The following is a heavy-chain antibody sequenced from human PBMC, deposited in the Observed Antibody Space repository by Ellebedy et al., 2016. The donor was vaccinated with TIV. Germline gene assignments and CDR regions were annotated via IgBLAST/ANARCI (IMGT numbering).Heavy chain of an antibody. V-gene: IGHV4-61*01. CDR2: IYYSGNT. Sequence: MPGGSLRLSCTVSGGSVTSSNYYWSWIRQPPGKRLEWSGHIYYSGNTNFSPSLKSRVTISVDTSKNQFSLKLNSVTAADTAVYYCARENYDILTGGIDCWGQGTPVTVSS. D-gene: IGHD3-9*01. CDR3: ARENYDILTGGIDC. J-gene: IGHJ4*02. CDR1: GGSVTSSNYY.